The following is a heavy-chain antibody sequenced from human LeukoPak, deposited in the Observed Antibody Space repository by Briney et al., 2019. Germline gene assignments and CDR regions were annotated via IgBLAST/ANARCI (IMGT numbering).Heavy chain of an antibody. V-gene: IGHV4-4*07. CDR3: ARSTGFYTTYYMDV. Sequence: PSETLSLTCSVSGDSMGNFYWNWLRQPAGKGLEWIGRIRTDGTTYANPSFESAVTMSVDTSNNHISQRLSSATAADTAVYYCARSTGFYTTYYMDVWGKGTTVTVSS. J-gene: IGHJ6*03. CDR1: GDSMGNFY. D-gene: IGHD3-22*01. CDR2: IRTDGTT.